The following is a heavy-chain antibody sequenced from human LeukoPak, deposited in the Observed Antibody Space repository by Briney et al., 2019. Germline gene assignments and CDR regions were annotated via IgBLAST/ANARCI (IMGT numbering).Heavy chain of an antibody. CDR1: EFTFSSYA. CDR3: ARDIAVAANGFDY. J-gene: IGHJ4*02. D-gene: IGHD6-19*01. V-gene: IGHV3-30-3*01. Sequence: PGRSLRLSCAASEFTFSSYAMHWVRQAPGKGLEWVAVVSYDGSNKYYADSVKGRFTISRDNSKNTLYLQMNSLRAEDTAVYYCARDIAVAANGFDYWGQGTLVTVSS. CDR2: VSYDGSNK.